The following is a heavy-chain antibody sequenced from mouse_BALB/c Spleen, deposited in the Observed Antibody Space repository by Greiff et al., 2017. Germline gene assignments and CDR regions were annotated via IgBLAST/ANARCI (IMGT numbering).Heavy chain of an antibody. V-gene: IGHV5-6-3*01. CDR3: ARDQVFLYAMDY. D-gene: IGHD2-14*01. CDR1: GFTFSSYG. CDR2: INSNGGST. Sequence: DVHLVESGGGLVQPGGSLKLSCAASGFTFSSYGMSWVRQTPDKRLELVATINSNGGSTYYPDSVKGRFTISRDNAKNTLYLQMSSLKSEDTAMYYCARDQVFLYAMDYWGQGTSVTVSS. J-gene: IGHJ4*01.